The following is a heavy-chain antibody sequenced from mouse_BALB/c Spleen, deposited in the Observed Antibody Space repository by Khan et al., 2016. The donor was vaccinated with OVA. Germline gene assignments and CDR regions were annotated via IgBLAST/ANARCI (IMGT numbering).Heavy chain of an antibody. J-gene: IGHJ2*01. Sequence: QIQLVQSGPELKKPEETIKISCKASGFTFTNNGVNWVKQAPGKGLKWMGWINPYTGEPTYAADFKGRFAFSLEISASTPYLQINNLKNEDTATYFCARSMPQYYGSRYFDYWGQGTTLTVSS. CDR3: ARSMPQYYGSRYFDY. D-gene: IGHD1-1*01. CDR1: GFTFTNNG. CDR2: INPYTGEP. V-gene: IGHV9-3-1*01.